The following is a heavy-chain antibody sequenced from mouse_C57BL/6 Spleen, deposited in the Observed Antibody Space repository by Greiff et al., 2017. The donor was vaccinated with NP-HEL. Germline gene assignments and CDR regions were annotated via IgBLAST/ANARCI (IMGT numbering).Heavy chain of an antibody. J-gene: IGHJ4*01. CDR1: GFTFSSYA. D-gene: IGHD1-1*01. V-gene: IGHV5-9-1*02. CDR2: ISSGGDYI. CDR3: TSGGYGSSYDAMDY. Sequence: EVKLMESGEGLVKPGGSLKLSCAASGFTFSSYAMSWVRQTPEKRLEWVAYISSGGDYIYYADTVKGRFTISRDNARNTLYLQMSSLKSEDTAMYYCTSGGYGSSYDAMDYWGQGTSVTVSS.